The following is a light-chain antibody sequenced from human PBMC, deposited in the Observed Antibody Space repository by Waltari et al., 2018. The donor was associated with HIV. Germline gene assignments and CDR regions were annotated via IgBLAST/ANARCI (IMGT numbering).Light chain of an antibody. CDR1: SSNIENDN. J-gene: IGLJ1*01. V-gene: IGLV1-47*01. Sequence: QSFLTQPPSASGTPGQTVTISCSGSSSNIENDNVYWYQQLPGMTPKLLIYKNFLRPSGVPDRFAAAKSGTSASLTSSGLRSADEADYCCVGWDSSLSADVFGAGTKVAVL. CDR3: VGWDSSLSADV. CDR2: KNF.